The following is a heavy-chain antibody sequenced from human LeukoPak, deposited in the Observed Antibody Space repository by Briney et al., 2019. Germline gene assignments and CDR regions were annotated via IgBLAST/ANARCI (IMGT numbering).Heavy chain of an antibody. Sequence: QSSETLSLTCAVYGGSFSGYYWSWIRQPPGKGLEWIGEINHSGSTNYNPSLKSRVIISVDTSKNQFSLKLSSVTAADTAVYYCARGRSSSWSRRDAFDIWGQGTMVTVSS. CDR3: ARGRSSSWSRRDAFDI. J-gene: IGHJ3*02. V-gene: IGHV4-34*01. D-gene: IGHD6-13*01. CDR2: INHSGST. CDR1: GGSFSGYY.